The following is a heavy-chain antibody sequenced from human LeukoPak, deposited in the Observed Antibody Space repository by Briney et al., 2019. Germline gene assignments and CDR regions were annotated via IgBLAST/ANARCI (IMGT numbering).Heavy chain of an antibody. CDR2: IYSGGST. CDR1: GFTVSSNY. CDR3: ARVLRTHYYGSGGHLDY. J-gene: IGHJ4*02. D-gene: IGHD3-10*01. Sequence: GGSLRLSCAASGFTVSSNYMSWVRQAPGKGLEWVSVIYSGGSTYYADSVKGRFTISRDNSKNTLYLQMNSLRAEDTAVYYCARVLRTHYYGSGGHLDYWGQGTLVAVSS. V-gene: IGHV3-66*01.